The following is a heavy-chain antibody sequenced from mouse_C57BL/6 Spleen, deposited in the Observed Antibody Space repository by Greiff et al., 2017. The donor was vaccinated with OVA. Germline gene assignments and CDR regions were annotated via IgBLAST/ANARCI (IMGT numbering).Heavy chain of an antibody. V-gene: IGHV1-80*01. CDR2: IYPGDGDT. CDR3: ARSTVVANFDY. D-gene: IGHD1-1*01. Sequence: VQLQQSGAELVKPGASVKISCKASGYAFSSYWMNWVKQRPGKGLEWIGQIYPGDGDTNYNGKFKGKATLTADKSSSTAYMQLSSLTSEDSAVYFCARSTVVANFDYWGQGTTLTVSS. CDR1: GYAFSSYW. J-gene: IGHJ2*01.